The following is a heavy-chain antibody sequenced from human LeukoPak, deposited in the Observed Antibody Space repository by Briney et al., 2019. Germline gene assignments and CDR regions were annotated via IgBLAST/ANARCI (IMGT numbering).Heavy chain of an antibody. CDR1: GYTFTSYY. J-gene: IGHJ4*02. Sequence: ASVKVSCKASGYTFTSYYMHWVRQAPGQGLEWMVWINPNSGGTNYAQKFQGRVTMTRDTSISTAYMELSRLRSDDTALYYCARGGYSYGSPFDYWGQGTLVTVSS. CDR2: INPNSGGT. D-gene: IGHD5-18*01. CDR3: ARGGYSYGSPFDY. V-gene: IGHV1-2*02.